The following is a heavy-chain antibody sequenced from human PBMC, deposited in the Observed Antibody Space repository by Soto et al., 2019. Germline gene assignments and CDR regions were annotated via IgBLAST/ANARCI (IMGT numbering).Heavy chain of an antibody. CDR1: GGTFSSYT. J-gene: IGHJ4*02. D-gene: IGHD2-21*01. Sequence: QVQLVQSGAEVKKPGSSVKVSCKASGGTFSSYTISWVRQAPGQGLEWMGRIIPILGIANYAQKFQGRVTLTADKSTSTADMELSSLRSEDTAVYYCARGRAGGGDRHPPGYWGQGTLVTVSS. CDR3: ARGRAGGGDRHPPGY. CDR2: IIPILGIA. V-gene: IGHV1-69*02.